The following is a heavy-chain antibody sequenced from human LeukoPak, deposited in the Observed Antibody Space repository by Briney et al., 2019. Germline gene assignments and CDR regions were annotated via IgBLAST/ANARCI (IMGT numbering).Heavy chain of an antibody. CDR1: GFTFSSYA. V-gene: IGHV3-23*01. CDR2: ISGSGTAT. Sequence: GGSLRLSCAASGFTFSSYAMRWVRQAPGKGLEWLSGISGSGTATYYADSMKGRFTISRDNSKNTLFLQMNSLRAEDTAGYYCAKYYGDYGDYLYFDFWGQGTLVTVSS. CDR3: AKYYGDYGDYLYFDF. J-gene: IGHJ4*02. D-gene: IGHD4-17*01.